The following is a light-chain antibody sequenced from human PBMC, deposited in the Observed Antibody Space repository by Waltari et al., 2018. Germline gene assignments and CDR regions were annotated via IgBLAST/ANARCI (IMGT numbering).Light chain of an antibody. CDR1: RDISRW. Sequence: DIQMTQSPSSVSASVGDRVTITCRASRDISRWLAWYQQKPGKAPKLLIYDASNLETGVPSRFSGSGSGTDFTFTITSLQPEDIATYYCQQYDNLPLTFGGGTKVEI. CDR2: DAS. J-gene: IGKJ4*01. CDR3: QQYDNLPLT. V-gene: IGKV1-33*01.